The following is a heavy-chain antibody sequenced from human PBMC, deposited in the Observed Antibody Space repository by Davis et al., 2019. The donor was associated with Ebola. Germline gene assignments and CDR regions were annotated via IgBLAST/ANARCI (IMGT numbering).Heavy chain of an antibody. D-gene: IGHD6-6*01. Sequence: ESLKISCAASGFTFSGSAMHWVRQASGKGLEWVGRIRSKANSYATAYAASVKGRFTISRDDSKNTAYLQMNSLKTEDTAVYYCTYSSSSRGDYWGQGTLVTVSS. CDR2: IRSKANSYAT. J-gene: IGHJ4*02. V-gene: IGHV3-73*01. CDR1: GFTFSGSA. CDR3: TYSSSSRGDY.